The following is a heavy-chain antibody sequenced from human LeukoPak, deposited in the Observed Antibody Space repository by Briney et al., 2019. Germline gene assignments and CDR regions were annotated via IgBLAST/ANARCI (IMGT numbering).Heavy chain of an antibody. CDR2: ISGSGGNT. D-gene: IGHD3-22*01. Sequence: PGGSLRLSCAASGFTFSSYAMSWVRQAPGKGLDWVSAISGSGGNTYYADSVKGRFTISRDSSKNTLYLQMNSLRAEDTAVYYCAKHDSSGLYWEGFDYWGQGTLVTVSS. J-gene: IGHJ4*02. CDR1: GFTFSSYA. CDR3: AKHDSSGLYWEGFDY. V-gene: IGHV3-23*01.